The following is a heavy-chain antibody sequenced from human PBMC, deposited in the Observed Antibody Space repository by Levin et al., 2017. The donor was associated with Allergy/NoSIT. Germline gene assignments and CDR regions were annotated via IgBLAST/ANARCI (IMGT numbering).Heavy chain of an antibody. CDR1: GFTFSSYG. Sequence: GGSLRLSCAASGFTFSSYGMHWVRQAPGKGLEWVAVIWYDGSNKYYADSVKGRFTISRDNSKNTLYLQMNSLRAEDTAVYYCARDEGYCSSTSCYGPNWFDPWGQGTLVTVSS. V-gene: IGHV3-33*01. D-gene: IGHD2-2*01. CDR2: IWYDGSNK. CDR3: ARDEGYCSSTSCYGPNWFDP. J-gene: IGHJ5*02.